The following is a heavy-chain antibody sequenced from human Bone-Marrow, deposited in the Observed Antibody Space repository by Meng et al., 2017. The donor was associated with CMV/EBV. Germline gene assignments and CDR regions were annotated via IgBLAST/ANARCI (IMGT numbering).Heavy chain of an antibody. V-gene: IGHV4-39*07. J-gene: IGHJ5*02. CDR3: ARDSSSGTGAWFDP. D-gene: IGHD6-6*01. CDR2: IYYSGST. Sequence: GSLRLSCTISGDSISSSSCSWGWIRQPPGKGLAYFGTIYYSGSTFYNPSLKSRVTISVDTSMNHFSLKLTSVTAADTAVYYCARDSSSGTGAWFDPWGQGTLVTVSS. CDR1: GDSISSSSCS.